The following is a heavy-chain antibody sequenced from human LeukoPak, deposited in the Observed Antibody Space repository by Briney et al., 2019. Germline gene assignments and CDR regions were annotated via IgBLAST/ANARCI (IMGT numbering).Heavy chain of an antibody. CDR3: ARGPYDTSDWYFDL. CDR2: INPDSGDT. Sequence: ASVKVSCKASGYKFVAYYIHWVRQSPGQGLEWLGRINPDSGDTNYAQKFQGRVTMMRDTSSSTAYMELSRLKSDDTAVYYCARGPYDTSDWYFDLWGRGTLVTVSS. CDR1: GYKFVAYY. J-gene: IGHJ2*01. D-gene: IGHD3-22*01. V-gene: IGHV1-2*06.